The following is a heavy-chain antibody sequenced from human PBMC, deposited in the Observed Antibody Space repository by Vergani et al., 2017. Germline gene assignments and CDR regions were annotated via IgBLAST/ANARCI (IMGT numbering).Heavy chain of an antibody. D-gene: IGHD3-22*01. CDR1: GHTFTAYY. CDR3: AKDNVPGYYDSSGYCDY. J-gene: IGHJ4*02. CDR2: ISPDGFST. V-gene: IGHV1-46*01. Sequence: QVQLVQSGAEVGKPGASVKISCKASGHTFTAYYIHWVRQAPEQGLEWVGVISPDGFSTFYAQKFQGRVTITRDTSTSTVYVEVTSLRSDDTAVYYCAKDNVPGYYDSSGYCDYWGQGTLVTVSS.